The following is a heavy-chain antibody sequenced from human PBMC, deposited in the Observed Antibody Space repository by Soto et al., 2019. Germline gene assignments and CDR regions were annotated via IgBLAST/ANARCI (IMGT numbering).Heavy chain of an antibody. CDR2: ISAYNGNT. Sequence: QVQLVQSGAEVKKPGASVKVSCKASGYTFASYAISWMRQAPGQGLECMGWISAYNGNTNYAQKLQGRVTMTTDTXXXXXXXXXXXXXXXXXXXXXXXXXXXXPDYWGQGTLVTVSS. V-gene: IGHV1-18*01. J-gene: IGHJ4*02. CDR3: XXXXXXPDY. CDR1: GYTFASYA.